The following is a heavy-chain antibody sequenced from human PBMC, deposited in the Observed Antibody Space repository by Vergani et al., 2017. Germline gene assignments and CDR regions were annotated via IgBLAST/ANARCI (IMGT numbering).Heavy chain of an antibody. V-gene: IGHV3-30*18. CDR3: AKKGFCVTSSCYTTPMDTLQY. J-gene: IGHJ4*02. Sequence: QVQLVESGGDVVQPGKSLRLSCAASGFSFRSYGMHWVRQAPGKGLEWVAVLSYEGSSDFYADSVKGRFTISRDNSNNTLYLQMNSLRAEDTAVYYCAKKGFCVTSSCYTTPMDTLQYWGQGALVTVSS. D-gene: IGHD2-2*01. CDR1: GFSFRSYG. CDR2: LSYEGSSD.